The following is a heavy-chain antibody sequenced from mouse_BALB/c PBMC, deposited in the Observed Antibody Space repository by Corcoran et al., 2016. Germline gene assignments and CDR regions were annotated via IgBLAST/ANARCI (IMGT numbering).Heavy chain of an antibody. D-gene: IGHD3-3*01. Sequence: QIQLQQSGPELVKPGASVKISCKASGYTFTDYYINWVKQKPGQGLEWIGWIYTESGNTKHNEKFKGKATLTVDTSSSTAYMQLSSLTSEDSAVYFCARGLGHYAMDYWGQGTSVTVSS. V-gene: IGHV1-84*02. CDR2: IYTESGNT. J-gene: IGHJ4*01. CDR1: GYTFTDYY. CDR3: ARGLGHYAMDY.